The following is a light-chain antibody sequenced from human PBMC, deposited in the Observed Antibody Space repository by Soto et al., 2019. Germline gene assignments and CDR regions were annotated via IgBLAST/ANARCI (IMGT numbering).Light chain of an antibody. CDR2: AAS. J-gene: IGKJ2*01. V-gene: IGKV1-12*01. CDR3: QQAHTFPYT. Sequence: DIQMTQSPSSVSASVGDRVTITCRASQGISSWLAWYQQKPGKAPKLLIYAASTLRSGVPSRFRGGGSGTDFTFTISSLQPEDFATYYCQQAHTFPYTFGQGTKLEIK. CDR1: QGISSW.